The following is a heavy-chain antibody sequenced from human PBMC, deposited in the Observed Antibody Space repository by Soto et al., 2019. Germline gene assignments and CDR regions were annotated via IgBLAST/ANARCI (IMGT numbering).Heavy chain of an antibody. CDR3: GRAPSEYIWGSYLRYYEY. CDR2: ISGTTGHA. V-gene: IGHV3-23*01. D-gene: IGHD3-16*01. CDR1: GFPFSNYA. J-gene: IGHJ4*02. Sequence: EVQILESGGGLVQPGGSLRLSCAASGFPFSNYAMAWVRQAPGKGLEWVSAISGTTGHAFYADSVKDLFTISRDNSKNTLYLQMDSLRAEDTAVYHCGRAPSEYIWGSYLRYYEYWGQGTLVTVSS.